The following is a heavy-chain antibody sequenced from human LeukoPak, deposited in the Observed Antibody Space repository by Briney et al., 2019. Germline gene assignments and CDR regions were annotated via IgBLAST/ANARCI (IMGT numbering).Heavy chain of an antibody. CDR3: AREGGPTGGAQDY. J-gene: IGHJ4*02. V-gene: IGHV1-69*13. CDR1: GGTFSSYA. Sequence: SVKVSCKASGGTFSSYAISWVRQAPGQGLEWMGGIIPIFGTANYAQKFQGRVTITADESTSTAYMELSSLRSEDTAVYYCAREGGPTGGAQDYWGQGTLVTVSS. CDR2: IIPIFGTA. D-gene: IGHD1-1*01.